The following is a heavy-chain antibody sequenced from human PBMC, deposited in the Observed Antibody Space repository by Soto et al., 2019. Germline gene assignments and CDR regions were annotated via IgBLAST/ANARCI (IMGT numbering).Heavy chain of an antibody. CDR1: GYTFSSYD. V-gene: IGHV1-8*01. J-gene: IGHJ4*02. CDR2: MKPNSGHT. Sequence: QVQLVQSGAEVKKPGASVKVSGKASGYTFSSYDINWVRQATGQGLEWMGWMKPNSGHTVYAQKFHGRVTMTRNTSISTAYMELSSLRSEDTAVYYCARDASTKAFEYWGQGTLVTVSS. CDR3: ARDASTKAFEY. D-gene: IGHD5-12*01.